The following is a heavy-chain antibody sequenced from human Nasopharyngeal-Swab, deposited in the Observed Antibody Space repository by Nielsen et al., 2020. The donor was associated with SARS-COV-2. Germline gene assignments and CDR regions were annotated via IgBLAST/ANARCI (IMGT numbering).Heavy chain of an antibody. CDR2: ISGSGGST. V-gene: IGHV3-23*01. D-gene: IGHD2-2*01. J-gene: IGHJ6*02. CDR3: ARYCTSTTCSSSSYSGMDV. Sequence: GESLKISCAASGFTFSSYAMSWVRQAPGKGLEWVSAISGSGGSTYYADSVKGRFTISRDNSKNTLYLQMNSLRAEDTAVYYCARYCTSTTCSSSSYSGMDVWGQGTKVTVSS. CDR1: GFTFSSYA.